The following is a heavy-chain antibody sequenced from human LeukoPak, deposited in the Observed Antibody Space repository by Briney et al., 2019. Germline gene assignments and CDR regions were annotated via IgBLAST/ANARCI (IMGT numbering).Heavy chain of an antibody. CDR2: INHSGST. D-gene: IGHD1-14*01. Sequence: SETLSLTCAVYGGSFSGYYWRWLRQPPGKGLEWIGEINHSGSTNYSPSLTSRVTISVDTSKNQFSLKLSSVTAADTAVYYCARFPGEPDYWGQGTLVTVSS. CDR3: ARFPGEPDY. J-gene: IGHJ4*02. V-gene: IGHV4-34*01. CDR1: GGSFSGYY.